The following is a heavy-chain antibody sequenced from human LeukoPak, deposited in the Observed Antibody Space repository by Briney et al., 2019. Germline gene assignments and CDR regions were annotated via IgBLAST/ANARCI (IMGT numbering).Heavy chain of an antibody. CDR2: IYSSGDT. CDR3: ARESVGYYSGGSCPYYFDY. V-gene: IGHV4-4*07. Sequence: SETLYLTCTVSGGSISSYYWSWVRQPAGKGLEWIGRIYSSGDTNYNPSLKSRVSMSVDTSRNQFSLKLNSVTAADTAVYYCARESVGYYSGGSCPYYFDYWGQGTLVTVSS. CDR1: GGSISSYY. D-gene: IGHD2-15*01. J-gene: IGHJ4*02.